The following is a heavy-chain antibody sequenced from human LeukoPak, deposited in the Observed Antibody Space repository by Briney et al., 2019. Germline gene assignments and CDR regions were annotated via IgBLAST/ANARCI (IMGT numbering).Heavy chain of an antibody. CDR2: ISGSGGST. D-gene: IGHD3-10*01. V-gene: IGHV3-23*01. J-gene: IGHJ4*02. Sequence: PSGGSLRLSCAASGFTFSSYAMSWVRQAPGKGLEWVSGISGSGGSTYYAESVKGRFTISGDNSKNTLYLQMNSLRAEDTAVYYCAGYYYGSGSYDHKGYYWGQGTLVTVSS. CDR1: GFTFSSYA. CDR3: AGYYYGSGSYDHKGYY.